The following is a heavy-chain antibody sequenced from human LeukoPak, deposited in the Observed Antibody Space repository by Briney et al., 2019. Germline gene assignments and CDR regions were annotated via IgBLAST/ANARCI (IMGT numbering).Heavy chain of an antibody. CDR3: ARADWTS. CDR1: GFTFSSYG. Sequence: GRSLRLSCAASGFTFSSYGMHWVRQAPGKGLEWVAVIWYDGSNKYYADSVKGRFIISRDNAKNSLYLQMNSLRAEDTAVYYCARADWTSWGQGTLVIVSS. J-gene: IGHJ4*02. V-gene: IGHV3-33*01. CDR2: IWYDGSNK. D-gene: IGHD1-1*01.